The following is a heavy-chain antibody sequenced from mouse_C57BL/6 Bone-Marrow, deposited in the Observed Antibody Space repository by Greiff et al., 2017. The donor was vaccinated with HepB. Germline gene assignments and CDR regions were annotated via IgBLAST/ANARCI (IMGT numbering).Heavy chain of an antibody. V-gene: IGHV5-4*01. Sequence: EVKLEESGGGLVKPGGSLKLSCAASGFTFSSYAMSWVRQTPEKRLEWVATISDGGSYTYYPDNVKGRFTISRDNAKNNLYLQMSHLKSEDTAMYYCARDRITTVVATAWYFDVWGTGTTVTVSS. CDR1: GFTFSSYA. CDR3: ARDRITTVVATAWYFDV. CDR2: ISDGGSYT. J-gene: IGHJ1*03. D-gene: IGHD1-1*01.